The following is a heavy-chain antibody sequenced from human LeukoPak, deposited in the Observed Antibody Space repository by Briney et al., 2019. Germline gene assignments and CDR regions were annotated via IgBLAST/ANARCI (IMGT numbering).Heavy chain of an antibody. CDR2: IKRKSNGRTI. CDR3: ATGVAVAGLVPFDY. Sequence: GGSLRLSCAASGFTFSNAWKCWVRMAPEKGQELVGRIKRKSNGRTIDYAAPVTVTFTISRDDSKNTLYLQMNSLKPEDTAIYYCATGVAVAGLVPFDYWGEGTLVTVSS. V-gene: IGHV3-15*01. CDR1: GFTFSNAW. J-gene: IGHJ4*02. D-gene: IGHD6-19*01.